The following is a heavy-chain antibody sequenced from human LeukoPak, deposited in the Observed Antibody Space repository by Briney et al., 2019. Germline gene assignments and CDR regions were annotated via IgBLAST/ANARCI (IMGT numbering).Heavy chain of an antibody. D-gene: IGHD2-8*01. V-gene: IGHV3-23*01. CDR3: AKLYGACQNYNCYYYMDV. Sequence: GGSLRLSCAASGFTFSSYAMSWVRQAPGKGLEWLSAITGSGGSTYYADSVKGQFTISRDNSKNTLYLQMNSLRADDTAVYYCAKLYGACQNYNCYYYMDVWGKGTPVTVSS. CDR1: GFTFSSYA. J-gene: IGHJ6*03. CDR2: ITGSGGST.